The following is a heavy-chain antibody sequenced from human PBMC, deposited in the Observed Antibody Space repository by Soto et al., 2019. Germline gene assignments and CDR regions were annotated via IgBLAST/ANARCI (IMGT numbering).Heavy chain of an antibody. V-gene: IGHV3-23*01. D-gene: IGHD6-19*01. CDR3: ARVVQQWLAYYFDS. J-gene: IGHJ4*01. CDR2: ISGSGVST. Sequence: PGGSLRLSCAASGFTFNNYAMSWVRQAPGKGLQWVSVISGSGVSTYYADSVKGRFTIYRDNSENTVYLQMNSLGAEDTAVYYCARVVQQWLAYYFDSWGHGTLVTVSS. CDR1: GFTFNNYA.